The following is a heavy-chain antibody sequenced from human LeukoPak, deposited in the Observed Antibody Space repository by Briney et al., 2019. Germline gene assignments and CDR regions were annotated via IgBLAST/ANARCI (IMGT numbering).Heavy chain of an antibody. D-gene: IGHD5/OR15-5a*01. J-gene: IGHJ4*02. CDR2: IRYDGSNL. CDR3: AKGAPNLPDY. V-gene: IGHV3-30*02. CDR1: GFSFSNYG. Sequence: GGSLRHSCGASGFSFSNYGMHWVRQAPGKGLEWVSFIRYDGSNLYYADSVKGRFTISRDNSKSTLYLQMNSLRAEDTAIYYCAKGAPNLPDYWGQGTLDTVPS.